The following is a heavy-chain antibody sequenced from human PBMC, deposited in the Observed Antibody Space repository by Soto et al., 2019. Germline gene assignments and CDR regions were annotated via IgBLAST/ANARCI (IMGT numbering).Heavy chain of an antibody. D-gene: IGHD6-13*01. CDR1: GYTFTSYY. CDR3: AIIAGLLDDVYYFDY. J-gene: IGHJ4*02. V-gene: IGHV1-46*01. CDR2: INPSGGST. Sequence: ASVKVSCKASGYTFTSYYMHWVRQAPGQGLEWMGIINPSGGSTSYAQKFQGRVTMTRDTSTSTVYMELSSLRSEDTAVYYCAIIAGLLDDVYYFDYSGQGTLVTVSS.